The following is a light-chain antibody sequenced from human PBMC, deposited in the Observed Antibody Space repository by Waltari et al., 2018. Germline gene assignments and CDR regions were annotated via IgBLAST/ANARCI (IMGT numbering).Light chain of an antibody. V-gene: IGKV1-9*01. CDR1: QDISTF. J-gene: IGKJ4*01. CDR2: AAA. CDR3: QQVNSYPIT. Sequence: DIQLTQSPSFLSASVGDRVTITCRASQDISTFLAWYQQKPGKAPKLLIYAAATLQSGVPSRFSGSGSRTEFTLTISSLQPEDFATFYCQQVNSYPITFGGGTKVEI.